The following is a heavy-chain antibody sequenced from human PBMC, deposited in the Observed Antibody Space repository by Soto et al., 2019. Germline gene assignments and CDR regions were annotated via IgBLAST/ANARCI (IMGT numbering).Heavy chain of an antibody. V-gene: IGHV3-21*01. CDR1: GFTFSSYS. D-gene: IGHD3-22*01. CDR2: ISSSSSYI. J-gene: IGHJ4*02. Sequence: GGSLRLSCAASGFTFSSYSMNWVRQAPGKWLEWVSSISSSSSYIYYADSVKGRFTISRDNAKNSLYLQMNSLRAEDTAVYYCASSISVSSSYTYYYDSSGYSDYWGQGXLVTVHS. CDR3: ASSISVSSSYTYYYDSSGYSDY.